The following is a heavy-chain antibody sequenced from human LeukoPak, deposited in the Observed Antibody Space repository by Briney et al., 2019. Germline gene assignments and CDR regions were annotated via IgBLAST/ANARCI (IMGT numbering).Heavy chain of an antibody. V-gene: IGHV3-43D*03. CDR1: GFTFDDYA. Sequence: GGSLRLSCAASGFTFDDYAMHWVRQAPGKGLEWVSLISWDGGSTYYADSVKGRFTISRDNSKNSLYLQMNSLRAEDTALYYCAKAPDSSGYYSYFDYWGQGTLVTVSS. CDR2: ISWDGGST. CDR3: AKAPDSSGYYSYFDY. D-gene: IGHD3-22*01. J-gene: IGHJ4*02.